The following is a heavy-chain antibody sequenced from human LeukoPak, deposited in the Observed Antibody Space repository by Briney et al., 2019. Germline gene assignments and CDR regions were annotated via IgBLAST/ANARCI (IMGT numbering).Heavy chain of an antibody. CDR3: AREDMWAFDM. J-gene: IGHJ3*02. D-gene: IGHD2-15*01. CDR1: GFTFRNYW. Sequence: PGGSLRLSCAAPGFTFRNYWMRWVRQTPGKGLEWVATIKPDGSEKDYVHSVKGRFTISRDNAKNSLYLQMDSLRSEDTALYYCAREDMWAFDMWGQGTMVIVSS. CDR2: IKPDGSEK. V-gene: IGHV3-7*01.